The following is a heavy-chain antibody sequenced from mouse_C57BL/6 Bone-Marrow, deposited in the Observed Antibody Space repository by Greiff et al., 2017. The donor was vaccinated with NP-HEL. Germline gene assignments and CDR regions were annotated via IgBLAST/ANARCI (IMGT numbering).Heavy chain of an antibody. D-gene: IGHD2-5*01. J-gene: IGHJ2*01. CDR3: ARYSKYYFDY. V-gene: IGHV5-16*01. CDR2: INYDGSST. CDR1: GFTFSDYY. Sequence: EVQLVESEGGLVQPGSSMKLSCTASGFTFSDYYMAWVRQVPEKGLEWVANINYDGSSTYYLDSLKSRFIISRDNAKNILYLQMSSLKSEDTATYYCARYSKYYFDYWGQGTTLTVSS.